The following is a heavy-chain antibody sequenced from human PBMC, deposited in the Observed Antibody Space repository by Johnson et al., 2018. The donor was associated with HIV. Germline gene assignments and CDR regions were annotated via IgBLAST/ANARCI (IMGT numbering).Heavy chain of an antibody. J-gene: IGHJ3*02. V-gene: IGHV3-30*03. CDR2: ISFAGVKK. CDR3: ARGAALPAAFDI. Sequence: QVQLVESGGGVVQPGKSLTLSCVGSGLSFSNFGIHWVRQAPGKGLEWVTVISFAGVKKYYADSVKGRFTISRDNSKGTLYLQMDGLRPEDTAMYYCARGAALPAAFDIWGQGTMVTVSS. D-gene: IGHD2-15*01. CDR1: GLSFSNFG.